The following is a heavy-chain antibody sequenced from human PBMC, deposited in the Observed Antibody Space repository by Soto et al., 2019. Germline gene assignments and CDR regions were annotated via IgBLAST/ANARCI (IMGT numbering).Heavy chain of an antibody. CDR1: GDSVTSVNYF. CDR2: ISNSGIS. CDR3: ATREGNSYYAYQFDT. D-gene: IGHD3-3*01. V-gene: IGHV4-61*01. Sequence: PSETLSLTCAVSGDSVTSVNYFWTWIRQPPGGGLEWIGYISNSGISKYNPSLKSRVAMSQDTSKNQFSLNLHSVTAADTAVYFCATREGNSYYAYQFDTWGQGALVTVSS. J-gene: IGHJ4*02.